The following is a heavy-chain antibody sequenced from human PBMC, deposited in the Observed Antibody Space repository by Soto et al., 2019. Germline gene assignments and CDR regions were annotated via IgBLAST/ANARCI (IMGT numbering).Heavy chain of an antibody. CDR2: IYYSGST. CDR1: GGSISSSSNY. D-gene: IGHD3-16*01. J-gene: IGHJ3*01. V-gene: IGHV4-39*01. CDR3: ARQGD. Sequence: QLQLQESGPGLVKPSETLSLTCTVSGGSISSSSNYWGWIRQPPGKGLEWIGSIYYSGSTHYNPSLRGRLTISADTSKNQFSLKLSSGTAADTAVYYWARQGDWGQGTMVTVSS.